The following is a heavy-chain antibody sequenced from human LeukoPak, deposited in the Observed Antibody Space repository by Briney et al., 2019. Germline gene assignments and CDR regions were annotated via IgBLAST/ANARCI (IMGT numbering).Heavy chain of an antibody. CDR1: GFTFSGSA. V-gene: IGHV3-73*01. D-gene: IGHD6-13*01. CDR2: IRSKANSYAT. J-gene: IGHJ4*02. Sequence: GGSLRLSCAASGFTFSGSAMHWVRQASGKGLEWVGRIRSKANSYATAYAASVKGRFTISRDDSKNTAYLQMNSLKTEDTAVYYCTSGGMIAAAGNPLGYWGQGTLVTVSS. CDR3: TSGGMIAAAGNPLGY.